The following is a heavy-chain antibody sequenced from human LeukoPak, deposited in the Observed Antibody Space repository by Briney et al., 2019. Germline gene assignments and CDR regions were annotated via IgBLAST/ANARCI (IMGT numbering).Heavy chain of an antibody. V-gene: IGHV3-21*01. D-gene: IGHD6-6*01. Sequence: AGGSLRLSCVTSGFTFSSYSMNWVRQTPGKGLEWVSSISSGSYYIFYPDSVRGRFTISRDNSKNTLYLQMNSLRAEDTAVYYCARVLYSSSSGAFDIWGQGTMVTVSS. CDR2: ISSGSYYI. CDR3: ARVLYSSSSGAFDI. CDR1: GFTFSSYS. J-gene: IGHJ3*02.